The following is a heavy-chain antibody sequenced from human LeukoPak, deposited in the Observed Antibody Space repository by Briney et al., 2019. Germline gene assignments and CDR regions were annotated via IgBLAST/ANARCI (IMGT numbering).Heavy chain of an antibody. V-gene: IGHV3-15*07. CDR2: IKSKTDGGTT. J-gene: IGHJ4*02. D-gene: IGHD3-22*01. CDR3: STTYYYDSSEGY. Sequence: PSETLSLTCTVSGGSISSYYWSWIRQPPGKGLEWVGRIKSKTDGGTTDYAAPVKGRFTISRDDSKNTLYLQMNSLKTEDTAVYYCSTTYYYDSSEGYWGQGTLVTVSS. CDR1: GGSISSYY.